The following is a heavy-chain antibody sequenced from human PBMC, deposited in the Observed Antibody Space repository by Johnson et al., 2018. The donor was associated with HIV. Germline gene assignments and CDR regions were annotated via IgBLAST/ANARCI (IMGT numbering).Heavy chain of an antibody. CDR1: GFTFSSYG. CDR2: ISYDGSNK. J-gene: IGHJ3*02. D-gene: IGHD3-22*01. Sequence: QVQLVESGGGLVQPGGSLRLSCAASGFTFSSYGMHWVRQAPGKGLEWGAVISYDGSNKYYADYVKGRFTISRDNSKNTLYLQMNSLRAEDTAVYYCAKGDYYDTRAAFDIWGQGTMVTVSS. V-gene: IGHV3-30*18. CDR3: AKGDYYDTRAAFDI.